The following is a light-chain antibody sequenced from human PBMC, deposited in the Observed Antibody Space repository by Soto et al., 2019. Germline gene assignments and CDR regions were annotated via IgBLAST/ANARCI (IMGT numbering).Light chain of an antibody. V-gene: IGKV3-11*01. Sequence: ETVLTQSPVTLSLSPGERATLSCRASQSVSSYLAWYQQKPGQAPRLLISDASNRATGIPARFSGSGSGTDFILTITNLEPEDFAVYHCQQRSNWPPTFGQGTRLEIK. CDR3: QQRSNWPPT. CDR1: QSVSSY. CDR2: DAS. J-gene: IGKJ5*01.